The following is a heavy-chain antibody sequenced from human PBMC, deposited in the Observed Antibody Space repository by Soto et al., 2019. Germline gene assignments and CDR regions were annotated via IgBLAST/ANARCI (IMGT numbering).Heavy chain of an antibody. Sequence: PSETLSLTCVVSGGSISSNSYYWGWIRQPPGKGLEWIGSIYYSGSTYYNPSLKSRLTISVDTSKNQFSLKLSSVTAADTAVYYCARQHNFYDSWGQGTLVTVSS. V-gene: IGHV4-39*01. CDR2: IYYSGST. CDR3: ARQHNFYDS. J-gene: IGHJ4*02. CDR1: GGSISSNSYY. D-gene: IGHD3-16*01.